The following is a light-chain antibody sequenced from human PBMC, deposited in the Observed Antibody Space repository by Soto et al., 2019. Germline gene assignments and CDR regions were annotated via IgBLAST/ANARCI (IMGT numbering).Light chain of an antibody. Sequence: QSALTQPASVSGSPGQSITLSCTGTSSDVGAYDYVSWYQQHPGRAPKLIIFEVSNQPSGVSNRFSGSKSANTASLTISGLQAEDEAHYYCTSHTTSTTLPVVFGGGTKLTVL. CDR1: SSDVGAYDY. V-gene: IGLV2-14*01. CDR3: TSHTTSTTLPVV. CDR2: EVS. J-gene: IGLJ2*01.